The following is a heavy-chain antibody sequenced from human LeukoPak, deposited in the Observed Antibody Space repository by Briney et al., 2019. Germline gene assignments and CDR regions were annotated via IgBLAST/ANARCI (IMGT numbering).Heavy chain of an antibody. Sequence: GGSLRLSCVASGFTFSSYAIHWVRQAPGKGLEWVAAISHDGSNKFYADSVKGRFTISRDNSKNTLYLQMNSLRAEDTAVYYCAKVRTMIVVVSRFNYWGQGTLVTVSS. D-gene: IGHD3-22*01. CDR3: AKVRTMIVVVSRFNY. V-gene: IGHV3-30*04. J-gene: IGHJ4*02. CDR1: GFTFSSYA. CDR2: ISHDGSNK.